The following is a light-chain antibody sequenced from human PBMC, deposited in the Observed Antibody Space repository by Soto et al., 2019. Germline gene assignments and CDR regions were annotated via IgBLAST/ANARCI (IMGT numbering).Light chain of an antibody. J-gene: IGKJ4*01. V-gene: IGKV3-20*01. CDR1: QTVSSRF. CDR3: QQYGSPLS. Sequence: EIVLTQSPDTLSLSPGERATLSCRASQTVSSRFLAWYQQKPGHAPRLLIYGASSRATGIPDRFSGSGSGTDFALTISRLEPEDFAVYYCQQYGSPLSFGGGTKVEIK. CDR2: GAS.